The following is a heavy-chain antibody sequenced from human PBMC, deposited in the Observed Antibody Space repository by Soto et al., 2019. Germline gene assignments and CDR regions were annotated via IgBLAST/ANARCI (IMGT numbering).Heavy chain of an antibody. CDR1: GGSISSGHYY. J-gene: IGHJ3*02. CDR3: ASAHYESSGVFPGAFDI. CDR2: IYYSGTT. D-gene: IGHD3-22*01. V-gene: IGHV4-30-4*01. Sequence: PSETLSLTCTVSGGSISSGHYYWSWIRQPPGKGLEWIGYIYYSGTTYYNPSLKSRVYISVDTSKNQFSLKLSSVTAADTAFYFCASAHYESSGVFPGAFDIWGQGTMVTVTS.